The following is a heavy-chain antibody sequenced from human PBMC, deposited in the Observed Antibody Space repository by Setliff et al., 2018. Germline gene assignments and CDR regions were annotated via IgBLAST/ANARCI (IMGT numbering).Heavy chain of an antibody. Sequence: PSETLSLTCTVSGGSISSSSYYWGWIRQPPGKGLEWIGSIYYSGSTYYNPSLKSRVTISVDTSKNQFSLKLSSVTAADTAVYYCASAEYYYGSGSFHPYYMDVWGQGTTVTVSS. V-gene: IGHV4-39*07. D-gene: IGHD3-10*01. CDR1: GGSISSSSYY. CDR2: IYYSGST. CDR3: ASAEYYYGSGSFHPYYMDV. J-gene: IGHJ6*03.